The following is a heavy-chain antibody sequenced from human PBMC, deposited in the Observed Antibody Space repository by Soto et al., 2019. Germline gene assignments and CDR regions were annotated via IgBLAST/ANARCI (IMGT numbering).Heavy chain of an antibody. D-gene: IGHD3-3*01. CDR1: GYTFTGYY. CDR3: ARDNVLRFLQWLDYYGMDV. J-gene: IGHJ6*02. CDR2: INPNSGGT. V-gene: IGHV1-2*02. Sequence: ASVKVSCKASGYTFTGYYMHWVRQAPGQGLEWMGWINPNSGGTNYAQKFQGSVTMTRDTSISTAYMELSRLRSDDTAVYYCARDNVLRFLQWLDYYGMDVWGQGTTVTVYS.